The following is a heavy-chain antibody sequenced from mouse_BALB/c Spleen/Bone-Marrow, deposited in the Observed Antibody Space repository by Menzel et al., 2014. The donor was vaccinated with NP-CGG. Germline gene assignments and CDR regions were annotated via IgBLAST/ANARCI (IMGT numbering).Heavy chain of an antibody. J-gene: IGHJ2*01. V-gene: IGHV1S56*01. CDR1: GYTFTSYY. D-gene: IGHD4-1*01. CDR3: AREANWNFDY. CDR2: IYPGNVNT. Sequence: VKVVESGPELVKPGASVRISCKASGYTFTSYYIHWVKQRPGQGLEWIGWIYPGNVNTKYNEKFKGKATLTADKSSSTAYMQLSSLTSEDSAVYFCAREANWNFDYWGQGTTLTVSS.